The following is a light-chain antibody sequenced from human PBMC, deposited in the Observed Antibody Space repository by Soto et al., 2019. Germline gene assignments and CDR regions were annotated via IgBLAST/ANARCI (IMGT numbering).Light chain of an antibody. V-gene: IGLV2-8*01. CDR1: SVNVGGYNY. CDR2: EFS. CDR3: SSYVGSNNVV. Sequence: QSALTQPPSASGSPGQSVTISGTGTSVNVGGYNYVSCYQQYPGKFPKLMIYEFSKRPSGVPDRFSGSKSGNTASLTVSGLQAEDEADYYCSSYVGSNNVVFGGGTKLTVL. J-gene: IGLJ2*01.